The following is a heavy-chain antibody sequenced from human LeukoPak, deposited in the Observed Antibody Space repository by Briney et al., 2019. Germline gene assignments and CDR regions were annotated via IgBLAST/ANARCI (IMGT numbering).Heavy chain of an antibody. V-gene: IGHV1-2*02. J-gene: IGHJ5*02. CDR3: ASWRGYYDSSGYGP. Sequence: ASVKVSCKASGYTFTAYYMHWVRQAPGQGLEWMGWINPNSGGTNYAQKFQGRVTMTRDTSISTAYMELSRLRSDDTAVYYCASWRGYYDSSGYGPWGQGTLVTVSS. CDR1: GYTFTAYY. D-gene: IGHD3-22*01. CDR2: INPNSGGT.